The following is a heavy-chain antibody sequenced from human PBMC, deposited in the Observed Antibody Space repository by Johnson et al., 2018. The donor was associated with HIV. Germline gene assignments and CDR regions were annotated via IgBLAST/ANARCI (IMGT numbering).Heavy chain of an antibody. CDR1: GFTFSTYT. D-gene: IGHD5-18*01. Sequence: QVQLVESGGGVVQPGRSLRLSCAASGFTFSTYTMHWVRQAPDMGLEWVALISNDGSNKYYADSVKGRYTISRDNSKNTLYLQMNSLRAEDTAVYYCARSGGYFAFDIWGQGTMVTVSS. CDR2: ISNDGSNK. CDR3: ARSGGYFAFDI. J-gene: IGHJ3*02. V-gene: IGHV3-30-3*01.